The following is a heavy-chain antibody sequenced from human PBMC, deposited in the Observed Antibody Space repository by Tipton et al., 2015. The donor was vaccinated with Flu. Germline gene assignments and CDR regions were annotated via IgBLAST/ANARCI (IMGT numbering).Heavy chain of an antibody. CDR3: ARYCSSASSYTGLYGMDV. J-gene: IGHJ6*02. Sequence: TLSLTCAVYGGSFGGYYWSWICQPPGKGLGWIGEINHSGSTNYNPSLKSRVTISVDTSKNQFSLKLSSVTAADTAVYYCARYCSSASSYTGLYGMDVWGQGTTVTVSS. V-gene: IGHV4-34*01. CDR2: INHSGST. CDR1: GGSFGGYY. D-gene: IGHD2-2*01.